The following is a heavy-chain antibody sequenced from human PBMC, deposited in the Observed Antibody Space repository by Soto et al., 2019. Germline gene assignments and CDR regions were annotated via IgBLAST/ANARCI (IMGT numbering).Heavy chain of an antibody. CDR2: IYYSGST. J-gene: IGHJ4*02. Sequence: LCGGSISSGDYYWSWIRQPPGKGLEWIGYIYYSGSTYYNPSLKSRVTISVDTSKNQFSLKLSSVTAADTAVYYCATRVVMSSTPHFDYWGQGTLVTVSS. CDR1: GGSISSGDYY. CDR3: ATRVVMSSTPHFDY. D-gene: IGHD3-3*01. V-gene: IGHV4-30-4*01.